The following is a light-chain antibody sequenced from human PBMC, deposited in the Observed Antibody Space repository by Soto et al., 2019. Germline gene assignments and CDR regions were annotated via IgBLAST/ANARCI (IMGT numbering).Light chain of an antibody. Sequence: DIQMTQSPSSLSASVGDRVTITCRASQGISNYLAWYQQKPGKVPKLLIYAASTLQSGVPARFSGSGSGTDFTLTISSLQAEDVATYYCHKYNSAPVTFGQGTKVEIK. CDR2: AAS. J-gene: IGKJ1*01. CDR1: QGISNY. V-gene: IGKV1-27*01. CDR3: HKYNSAPVT.